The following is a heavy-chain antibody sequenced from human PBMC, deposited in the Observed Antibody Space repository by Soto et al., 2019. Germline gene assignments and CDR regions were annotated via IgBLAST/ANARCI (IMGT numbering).Heavy chain of an antibody. CDR2: VYYSGST. Sequence: QLQLQESGPGLVKPSETLSLTCTVSGGSISSSSYYWGWIRQPPGKGLEWIGSVYYSGSTYYNPPLKSRVTISVDTSKNQCSLTLSSVTAADTEVYYCASHTTAYYYYMDVWGKGTTVTVSS. V-gene: IGHV4-39*01. CDR1: GGSISSSSYY. CDR3: ASHTTAYYYYMDV. J-gene: IGHJ6*03. D-gene: IGHD4-17*01.